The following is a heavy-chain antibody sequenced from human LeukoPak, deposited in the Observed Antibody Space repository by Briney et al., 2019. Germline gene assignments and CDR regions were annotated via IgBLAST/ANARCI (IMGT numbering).Heavy chain of an antibody. V-gene: IGHV1-3*01. D-gene: IGHD3-10*01. CDR2: INAGNGNT. CDR1: GYTFTSYA. J-gene: IGHJ3*02. Sequence: GASVKVSCKASGYTFTSYAKHWVRQAPGQRLEWMGWINAGNGNTKYSQKFQGRVTITRDTSASTAYMELSSLRSEDTAVYYCARESSMVRGLNAFDIWGQGTMVTVSS. CDR3: ARESSMVRGLNAFDI.